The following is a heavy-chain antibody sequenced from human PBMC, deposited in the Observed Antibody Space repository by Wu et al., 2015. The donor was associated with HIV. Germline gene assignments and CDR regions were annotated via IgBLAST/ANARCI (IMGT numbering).Heavy chain of an antibody. V-gene: IGHV1-69*13. D-gene: IGHD3-22*01. CDR3: ARDLLVYYDSSGQYYFDY. Sequence: QVQLVQSGAEVKKPGSSVKVSCKASGGTFSSYAISWVRQAPGQGLEWMGRIIPIFGTANYAQKFQGRVTITADESTSTAYMELSSLRSEDTAVYYCARDLLVYYDSSGQYYFDYWGQGTLVTVPS. CDR2: IIPIFGTA. CDR1: GGTFSSYA. J-gene: IGHJ4*02.